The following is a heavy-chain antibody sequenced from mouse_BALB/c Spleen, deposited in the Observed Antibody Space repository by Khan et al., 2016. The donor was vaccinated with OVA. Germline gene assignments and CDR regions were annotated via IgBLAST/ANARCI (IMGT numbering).Heavy chain of an antibody. V-gene: IGHV2-6-4*01. CDR3: ARAYYRYDDDYDRDY. D-gene: IGHD2-14*01. Sequence: QVQLKESGPGLVAPSQSLSITCTVSGFSLSRYNIHWVRQPPGTGLEWLGMIWGGGGTDYNSTLKIRLSISKDNSQSQVFLQMTSLQTDDTVIYFWARAYYRYDDDYDRDYWGQGTTVTVSS. CDR1: GFSLSRYN. CDR2: IWGGGGT. J-gene: IGHJ4*01.